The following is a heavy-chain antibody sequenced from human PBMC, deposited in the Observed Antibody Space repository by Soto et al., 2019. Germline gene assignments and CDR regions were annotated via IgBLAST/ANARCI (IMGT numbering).Heavy chain of an antibody. CDR3: ARGLSGSYYENDAFDI. J-gene: IGHJ3*02. CDR2: MNPNSGNT. Sequence: QVQLVQSGAEVKKPGASVKVSCKASGYTFTSYDINWVRQATGQGLEWMGWMNPNSGNTGYAQKFQGRVTMTRNTXIXXAYMELSSLRSEDTAVYYGARGLSGSYYENDAFDIWGQGTMVTVSS. CDR1: GYTFTSYD. D-gene: IGHD1-26*01. V-gene: IGHV1-8*01.